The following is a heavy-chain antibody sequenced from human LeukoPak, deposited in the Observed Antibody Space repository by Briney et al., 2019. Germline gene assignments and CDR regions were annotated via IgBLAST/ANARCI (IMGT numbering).Heavy chain of an antibody. CDR3: ARDHYYYDSYFDY. Sequence: PGGSLRLSCAASGFTFSSYSMNWVRQAPGKGLEWVANIKQDGSEKYYVDSVKGRFTISRDNAKNSLYLQMNSLRAEDTAVYYCARDHYYYDSYFDYWGQGTLVTVSS. CDR1: GFTFSSYS. D-gene: IGHD3-22*01. CDR2: IKQDGSEK. V-gene: IGHV3-7*01. J-gene: IGHJ4*02.